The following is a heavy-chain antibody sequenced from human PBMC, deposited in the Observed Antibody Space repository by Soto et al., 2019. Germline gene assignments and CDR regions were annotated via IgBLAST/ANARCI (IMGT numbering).Heavy chain of an antibody. Sequence: SETLSLTCTVSGGSISSYYWSWIRQPPGKGLEWIGYIYYSGSTNYNPSLKSRVTISVDTSKNQFSLKLSSVTAADTAVYYCARTAAYYYDSSGYLYYFDYWGQGTLVTVSS. J-gene: IGHJ4*02. CDR2: IYYSGST. V-gene: IGHV4-59*08. CDR1: GGSISSYY. CDR3: ARTAAYYYDSSGYLYYFDY. D-gene: IGHD3-22*01.